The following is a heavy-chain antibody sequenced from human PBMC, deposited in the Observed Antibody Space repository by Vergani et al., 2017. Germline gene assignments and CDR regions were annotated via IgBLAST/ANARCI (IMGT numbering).Heavy chain of an antibody. CDR2: ISGSGGST. Sequence: EVQLLESGGGLVQPGGSLRLSCAASGFTFSTHAMSCVRQAPGTGLEWVSTISGSGGSTYYADSVKGRFTISRDKSKNTLYLQINSLRAEDAAVYYCAGDLPEYGSSWSGPHAFDYWGQGTLVTVSS. V-gene: IGHV3-23*01. CDR1: GFTFSTHA. D-gene: IGHD6-13*01. CDR3: AGDLPEYGSSWSGPHAFDY. J-gene: IGHJ4*02.